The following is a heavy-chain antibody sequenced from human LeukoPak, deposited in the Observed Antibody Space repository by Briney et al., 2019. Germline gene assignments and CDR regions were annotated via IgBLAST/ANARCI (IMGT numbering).Heavy chain of an antibody. CDR3: APTSEAYTSNWSV. CDR1: GYRFTDDY. V-gene: IGHV1-2*02. D-gene: IGHD3-16*01. CDR2: INPDSGFT. J-gene: IGHJ4*02. Sequence: GASVKVSCKTSGYRFTDDYIHWVRQAPGQGLEWMGWINPDSGFTNYAPKFQGRVIMTRDTSISTACMEVRRLRYDDTAIYYCAPTSEAYTSNWSVWGQGTLVTVSP.